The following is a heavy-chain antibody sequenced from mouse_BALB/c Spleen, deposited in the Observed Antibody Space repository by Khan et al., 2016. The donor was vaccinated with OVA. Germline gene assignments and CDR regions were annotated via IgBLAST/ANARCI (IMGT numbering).Heavy chain of an antibody. CDR2: FYSGSGSI. J-gene: IGHJ4*01. V-gene: IGHV1-62-2*01. CDR1: GYTFTEYI. CDR3: ARHDDDDVYWMDY. Sequence: VHLVESGAELVKPGASVKLSCKASGYTFTEYIIHWVKQRSGQGLEWIGWFYSGSGSIKYNEKFKDKATLTADKYYSTVYMVLSRLTSEDSAVYFCARHDDDDVYWMDYWGQETSVTVSS. D-gene: IGHD2-1*01.